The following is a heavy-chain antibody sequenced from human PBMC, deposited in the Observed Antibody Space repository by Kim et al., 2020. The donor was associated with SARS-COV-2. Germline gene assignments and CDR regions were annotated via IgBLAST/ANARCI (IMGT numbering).Heavy chain of an antibody. CDR2: IRSKVNSYAT. V-gene: IGHV3-73*01. CDR3: TTAGGTTALGEVDY. CDR1: GFTLRGSA. J-gene: IGHJ4*02. Sequence: GGSLRLSCAASGFTLRGSAMHWVRQPSGKGLELVGRIRSKVNSYATEYAASVKGRFTISRDDSKNTAYLQMKSLKTEDTAVYYCTTAGGTTALGEVDYWGQGTLVTVSS. D-gene: IGHD1-26*01.